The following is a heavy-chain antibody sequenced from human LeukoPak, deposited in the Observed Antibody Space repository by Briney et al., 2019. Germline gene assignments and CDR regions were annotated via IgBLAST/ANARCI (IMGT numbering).Heavy chain of an antibody. CDR1: GFTFSDYY. J-gene: IGHJ4*02. Sequence: GGSLRLSCAASGFTFSDYYMSWIRQAPGKGLEWVSAISGSGGSTYYADSVKGRFTISRDNSKNTLYLQMNSLRAEDTAVYYCAKASTYDYVWGSYRYTEGPPYWGQGTLVTVSS. V-gene: IGHV3-23*01. CDR3: AKASTYDYVWGSYRYTEGPPY. D-gene: IGHD3-16*02. CDR2: ISGSGGST.